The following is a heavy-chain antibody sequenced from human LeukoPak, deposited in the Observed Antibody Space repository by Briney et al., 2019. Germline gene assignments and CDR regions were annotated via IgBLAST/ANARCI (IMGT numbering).Heavy chain of an antibody. CDR1: GFTFSSYS. J-gene: IGHJ3*02. Sequence: GGSLRLSCAASGFTFSSYSMNWVRQAPGKGLEWVSSISSSSSYIYYADSVKGRFTISRDNAKNSLYLQMNSLRAEDTAVYYCASLGGDIVVVPAASFDIWGQGTMVTVSS. V-gene: IGHV3-21*01. CDR3: ASLGGDIVVVPAASFDI. CDR2: ISSSSSYI. D-gene: IGHD2-2*01.